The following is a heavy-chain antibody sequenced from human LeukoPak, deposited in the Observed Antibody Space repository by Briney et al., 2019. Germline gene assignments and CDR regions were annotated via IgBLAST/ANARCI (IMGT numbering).Heavy chain of an antibody. CDR3: ARHRCSNCGDYFDY. CDR1: GFTFSSYW. J-gene: IGHJ4*02. V-gene: IGHV3-7*03. Sequence: GGSLRLSCAASGFTFSSYWMSWVRQAPGKGLEWVVNIKQDGSAKYYVDSVKGRFTISRDNAKNSLYLQVDSLRAEDTAVYYCARHRCSNCGDYFDYWGQGTLVTVSS. D-gene: IGHD4-17*01. CDR2: IKQDGSAK.